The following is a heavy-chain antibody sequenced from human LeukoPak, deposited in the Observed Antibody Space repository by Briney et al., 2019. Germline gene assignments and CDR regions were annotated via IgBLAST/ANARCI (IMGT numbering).Heavy chain of an antibody. V-gene: IGHV3-33*01. Sequence: GRSLRLSCAASGFTFSSYGMHWVRQAPGKGLEWVAVIGYNGINKYYADSVKGRFTISRDNSKNTLYLQMNSLRAEDTAVYYCARDGTMVRGVPNWFDPWGQGTLVTVSS. CDR2: IGYNGINK. D-gene: IGHD3-10*01. J-gene: IGHJ5*02. CDR3: ARDGTMVRGVPNWFDP. CDR1: GFTFSSYG.